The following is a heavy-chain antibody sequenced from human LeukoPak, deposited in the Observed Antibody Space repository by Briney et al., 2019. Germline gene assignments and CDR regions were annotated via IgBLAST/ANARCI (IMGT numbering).Heavy chain of an antibody. CDR3: AKDIGAYYYGSGSSGFFDY. D-gene: IGHD3-10*01. CDR2: ISWNSGSI. CDR1: GFTFDDYA. J-gene: IGHJ4*02. Sequence: PGRSLRLSCAASGFTFDDYAMHWVRQAPGKGLEWVSGISWNSGSIGYADSVKGRFTISRDNAKNSLYLQMNSLRAEDTALYYCAKDIGAYYYGSGSSGFFDYWGQETLVTVSS. V-gene: IGHV3-9*01.